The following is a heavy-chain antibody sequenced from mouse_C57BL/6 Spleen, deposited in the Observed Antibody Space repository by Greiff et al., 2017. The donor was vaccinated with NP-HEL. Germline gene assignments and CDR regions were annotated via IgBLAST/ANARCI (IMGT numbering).Heavy chain of an antibody. CDR3: ARARNYEAYYAMDY. CDR1: GFTFSDYY. CDR2: ISNGGGST. V-gene: IGHV5-12*01. D-gene: IGHD2-1*01. J-gene: IGHJ4*01. Sequence: EVMLVESGGGLVQPGGSLKLSCAASGFTFSDYYMYWVRQTPEKRLEWVAYISNGGGSTYYPDTVKGRFTISRDNAKNTLYLQMSRLKSEDTAMEYCARARNYEAYYAMDYWGKGTSVTVSS.